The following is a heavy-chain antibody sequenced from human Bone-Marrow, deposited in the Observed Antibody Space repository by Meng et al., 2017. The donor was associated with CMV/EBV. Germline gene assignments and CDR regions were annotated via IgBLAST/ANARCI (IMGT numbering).Heavy chain of an antibody. CDR3: ARDRSYGAGFDY. V-gene: IGHV3-7*01. CDR1: GFTFSSYS. Sequence: GESLKISCAASGFTFSSYSMNWVRQAPGKGLEWVANIKQDGSEKYYVDSVKGRFTISRDNAKNSLYLQMNSLRAEDTAVYYCARDRSYGAGFDYWGQGTLVTVSS. CDR2: IKQDGSEK. D-gene: IGHD5-18*01. J-gene: IGHJ4*02.